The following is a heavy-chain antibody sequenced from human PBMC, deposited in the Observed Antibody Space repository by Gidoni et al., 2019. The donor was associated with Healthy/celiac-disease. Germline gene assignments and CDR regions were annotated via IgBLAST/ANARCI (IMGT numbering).Heavy chain of an antibody. CDR3: ARGGRLGGDYTRATIMYYFDY. Sequence: QVQLQQWGAGLLKPSETLSLTCAVYGGSFSGYYWSWIRQPPGKGLEWIGEINHSGSTNYNPSLKSRVTISVDTSKNQFSLKLSSVTAADTAVYYCARGGRLGGDYTRATIMYYFDYWGQGTLVTVSS. CDR1: GGSFSGYY. J-gene: IGHJ4*02. CDR2: INHSGST. D-gene: IGHD4-17*01. V-gene: IGHV4-34*01.